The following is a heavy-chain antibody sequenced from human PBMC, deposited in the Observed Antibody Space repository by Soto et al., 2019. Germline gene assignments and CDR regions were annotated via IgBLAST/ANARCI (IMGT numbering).Heavy chain of an antibody. CDR3: ARGFCRGTSCFANYFDP. D-gene: IGHD2-2*01. J-gene: IGHJ5*02. CDR2: VHSSGYA. Sequence: SETLSLTCSVSSGSISGSYWNWIRLAPRKGVEWIGYVHSSGYAKYNPSLQSRVTISVDTSKNQFSLRLTSVTAADSAVYHCARGFCRGTSCFANYFDPWGQGIPVTV. V-gene: IGHV4-4*08. CDR1: SGSISGSY.